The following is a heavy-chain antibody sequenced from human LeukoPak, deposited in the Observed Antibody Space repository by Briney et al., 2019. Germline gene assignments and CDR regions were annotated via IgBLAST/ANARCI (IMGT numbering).Heavy chain of an antibody. CDR3: ARGSMADY. V-gene: IGHV4-30-4*01. D-gene: IGHD2/OR15-2a*01. CDR1: GDSISSGDYY. J-gene: IGHJ4*02. Sequence: PSETLSLTCTVSGDSISSGDYYWSWIRQPPGKGLEWIGYIDDSGTAYYNPSLKSRVTISVDTSKNQFSLKLSSMTAADTAVFYCARGSMADYWGQGTLVTVSS. CDR2: IDDSGTA.